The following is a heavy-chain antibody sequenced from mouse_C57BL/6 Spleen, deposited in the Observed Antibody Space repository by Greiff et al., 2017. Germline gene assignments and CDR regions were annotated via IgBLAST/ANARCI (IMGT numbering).Heavy chain of an antibody. D-gene: IGHD2-3*01. CDR3: AREVTTPHWYFDV. CDR1: GYTFTSYT. V-gene: IGHV1-4*01. Sequence: QVQLQQSGAELARPGASVKMSCKASGYTFTSYTMHWVKQRPGQGLEWIGYINPSSGYIKYNQKFKDKATLTADKSSSTAYMQLSRLTSEDSAVYDCAREVTTPHWYFDVWGTGTTVTVSS. J-gene: IGHJ1*03. CDR2: INPSSGYI.